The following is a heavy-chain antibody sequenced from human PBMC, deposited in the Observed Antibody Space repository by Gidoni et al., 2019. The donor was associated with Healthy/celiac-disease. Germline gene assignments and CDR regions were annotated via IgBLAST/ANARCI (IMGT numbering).Heavy chain of an antibody. Sequence: EVQLVASGGGLVKPGGSLRLSCAASGFHFSNAWMSWVRQAPGKGLEWVGRIKSKTDGGTTDDAAPVKGRFTSSRDDSKNTLYLQMNSLKTEDTAVYYCTTSSFYGDYAFDYWGQGTLVTVSS. CDR2: IKSKTDGGTT. V-gene: IGHV3-15*01. CDR1: GFHFSNAW. J-gene: IGHJ4*02. D-gene: IGHD4-17*01. CDR3: TTSSFYGDYAFDY.